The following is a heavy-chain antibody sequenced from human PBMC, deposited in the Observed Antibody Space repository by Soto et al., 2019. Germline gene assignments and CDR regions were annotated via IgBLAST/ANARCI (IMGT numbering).Heavy chain of an antibody. J-gene: IGHJ5*02. CDR1: GGSISSSSYY. CDR3: AGGSGIAAYNWFDP. CDR2: IYYSGST. Sequence: PSETLSLTCTVSGGSISSSSYYWGWIRQPPGKGLEWIGSIYYSGSTYYNPSLKSRVTISVDTSKNQFSLKLSSVTAADTAVYYCAGGSGIAAYNWFDPWGQGTLVTVSS. D-gene: IGHD6-13*01. V-gene: IGHV4-39*01.